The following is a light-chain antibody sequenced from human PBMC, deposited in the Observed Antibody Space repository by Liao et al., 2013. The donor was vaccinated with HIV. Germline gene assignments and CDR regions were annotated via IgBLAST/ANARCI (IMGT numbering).Light chain of an antibody. J-gene: IGLJ2*01. CDR2: EDS. CDR1: KLGDKF. Sequence: SHELTQPPSVSVSPGQTASITCSGDKLGDKFACWYQQRPGQSPVLVIFEDSKRPSGIPERFSGSNSGNTATLTITRVEAGDEADYYCQVWDGDFPVFGGGTKLTVL. V-gene: IGLV3-1*01. CDR3: QVWDGDFPV.